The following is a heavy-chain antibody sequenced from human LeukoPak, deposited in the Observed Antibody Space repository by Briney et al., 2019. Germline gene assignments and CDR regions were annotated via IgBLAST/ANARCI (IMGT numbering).Heavy chain of an antibody. CDR1: GFTFSNYA. J-gene: IGHJ4*02. CDR2: ISGSGGST. D-gene: IGHD5-18*01. CDR3: AREYSYGYSVVDY. Sequence: GGSLRLSCAASGFTFSNYAMSWVRQAPGKGLEWVSGISGSGGSTNYADSVKGRLIISRDNSKNTLYLQMNSLRAEDTAVYYCAREYSYGYSVVDYWGQGTLVTVSS. V-gene: IGHV3-23*01.